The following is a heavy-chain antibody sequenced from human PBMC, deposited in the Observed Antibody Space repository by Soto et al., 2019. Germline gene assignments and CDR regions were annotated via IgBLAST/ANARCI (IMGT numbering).Heavy chain of an antibody. CDR2: ISYDGSNK. Sequence: QVQLVESGGGVVQPGGSRKLSWPASGFTFRSYAMHWVRQAPGKGREGVAVISYDGSNKYYADSVKGRFTISRDNSKNTLYLQMNGLRAEDTAEYYCARDRADYYYGSGPFDPWGQGTLVTVSS. CDR1: GFTFRSYA. CDR3: ARDRADYYYGSGPFDP. V-gene: IGHV3-30-3*01. D-gene: IGHD3-10*01. J-gene: IGHJ5*02.